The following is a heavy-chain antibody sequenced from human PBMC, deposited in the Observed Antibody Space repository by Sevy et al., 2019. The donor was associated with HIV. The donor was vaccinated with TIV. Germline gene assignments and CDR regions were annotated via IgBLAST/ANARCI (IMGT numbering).Heavy chain of an antibody. J-gene: IGHJ6*02. Sequence: GGSLRLSCAASGFTFGTYAMNWVRQAPGKGLEWVSAISGSGGSTYNADSLKGRFTISRDNSKNTLYLQMNSLRAEDTAIYYCAKGDSTVYGMDVWGRGTTVTVSS. CDR3: AKGDSTVYGMDV. CDR2: ISGSGGST. V-gene: IGHV3-23*01. D-gene: IGHD6-13*01. CDR1: GFTFGTYA.